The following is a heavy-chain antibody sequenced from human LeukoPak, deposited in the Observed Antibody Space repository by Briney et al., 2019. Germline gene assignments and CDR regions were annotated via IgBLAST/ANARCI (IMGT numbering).Heavy chain of an antibody. CDR2: ISWNSGSI. Sequence: GGSLRLSCAASGFTFDDHAMHWVRQAPGKGLEWVSGISWNSGSIGYADSVKGRFTISRDNAKNSLYLQMNSLRAEDTALYYCAKVIYSSGWHRFDYWGQGTLVTVSS. V-gene: IGHV3-9*01. CDR1: GFTFDDHA. CDR3: AKVIYSSGWHRFDY. D-gene: IGHD6-19*01. J-gene: IGHJ4*02.